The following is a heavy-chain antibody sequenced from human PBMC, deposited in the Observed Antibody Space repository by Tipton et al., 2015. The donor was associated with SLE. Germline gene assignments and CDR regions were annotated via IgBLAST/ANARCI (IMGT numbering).Heavy chain of an antibody. CDR2: MYITGSA. CDR3: ARGRLRFLEQFSN. D-gene: IGHD3-3*01. CDR1: GVSITSYTYS. J-gene: IGHJ4*02. Sequence: TLSLTCIVSGVSITSYTYSWSWIRQSAGKGLEWLGRMYITGSALYNPSLKSRVTISVDTSKNQFSLKLSSVTAADTAVYYCARGRLRFLEQFSNWGQGTLVTVSS. V-gene: IGHV4-61*02.